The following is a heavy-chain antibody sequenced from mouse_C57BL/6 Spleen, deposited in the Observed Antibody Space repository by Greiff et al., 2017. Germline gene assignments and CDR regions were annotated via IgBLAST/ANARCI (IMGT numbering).Heavy chain of an antibody. CDR2: IYPRSGNT. CDR3: AREDDSYAMDY. Sequence: QVQLKESGAELARPGASVKLSCKASGYTFTSYGISWVKQRTGQGLEWIGEIYPRSGNTYYNEKFKGKATLTADKSSSTAYMELRSLTSEDSAVYFCAREDDSYAMDYWGQGTSVTVSS. V-gene: IGHV1-81*01. J-gene: IGHJ4*01. CDR1: GYTFTSYG.